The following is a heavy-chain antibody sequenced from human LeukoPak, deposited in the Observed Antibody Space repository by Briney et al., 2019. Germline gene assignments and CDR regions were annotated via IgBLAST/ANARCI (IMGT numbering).Heavy chain of an antibody. J-gene: IGHJ4*02. CDR1: GFTFSTYW. D-gene: IGHD6-13*01. Sequence: GGSLRLSCAASGFTFSTYWMHWVRHAPGKGLVWVSRVNGDGSSTNYADSVKGRFTISRDNAKNTPYLQMNSLRAEDTAVYYRARDGIAAVDFDYWGQGILVTVSS. V-gene: IGHV3-74*01. CDR2: VNGDGSST. CDR3: ARDGIAAVDFDY.